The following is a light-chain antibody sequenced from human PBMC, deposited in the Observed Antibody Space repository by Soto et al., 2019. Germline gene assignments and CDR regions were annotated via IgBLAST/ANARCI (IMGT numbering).Light chain of an antibody. V-gene: IGLV3-9*01. CDR1: NIGFKN. Sequence: SYELTQPLSVSVALGQTARITCGGNNIGFKNVHWYQQKPGQAPVLVIYRNTNRPSEIPDRLSGSNSGNTATLTISRAQAGDEADYYCQAWDSSTSYVVFGGGTKLTVL. CDR3: QAWDSSTSYVV. CDR2: RNT. J-gene: IGLJ2*01.